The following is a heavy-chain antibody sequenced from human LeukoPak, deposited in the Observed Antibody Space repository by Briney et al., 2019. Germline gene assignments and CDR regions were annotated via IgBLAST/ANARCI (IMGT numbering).Heavy chain of an antibody. J-gene: IGHJ4*02. CDR2: ISGSGGST. CDR1: GFTFSNYA. D-gene: IGHD6-19*01. Sequence: GGSLSFSCPAPGFTFSNYAMGGAGKAQGRGLGWVPGISGSGGSTYYADSVKGRFTISRDNSKNTLYLQMNSLRAEDTAVYYCAKIPVSYSSGWSNFDYWGQGTLVTVSS. CDR3: AKIPVSYSSGWSNFDY. V-gene: IGHV3-23*01.